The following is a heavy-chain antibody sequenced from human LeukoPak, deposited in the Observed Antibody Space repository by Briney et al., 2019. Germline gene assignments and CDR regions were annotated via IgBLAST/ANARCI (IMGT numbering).Heavy chain of an antibody. J-gene: IGHJ3*02. V-gene: IGHV1-2*02. CDR1: GYTFTGYY. CDR3: ARDLLDYSNYWGAFDI. D-gene: IGHD4-11*01. Sequence: ASVKVSCKASGYTFTGYYMHWVRQAPGQGLEWMGWINPNSGGTNYAQKFQGRVTMTRDTSISTAYMELSRLRSDDTAVYYCARDLLDYSNYWGAFDIWGQGTMVTVSS. CDR2: INPNSGGT.